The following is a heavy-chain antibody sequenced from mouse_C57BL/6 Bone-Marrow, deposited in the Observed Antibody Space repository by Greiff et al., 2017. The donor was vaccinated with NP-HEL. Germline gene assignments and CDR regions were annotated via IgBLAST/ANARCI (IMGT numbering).Heavy chain of an antibody. CDR2: IYPGSGNT. J-gene: IGHJ2*01. D-gene: IGHD1-1*01. V-gene: IGHV1-66*01. CDR3: ATSHILLRLDY. Sequence: QVQLQQSGPELVKPGASVKISCKASGYSFTSYYIHWVKQRPGQGLEWIGWIYPGSGNTKYNEKFKGKATLTADTSSSTAYMQLSSLTSEDSAVYYCATSHILLRLDYWGQGTTLTVSS. CDR1: GYSFTSYY.